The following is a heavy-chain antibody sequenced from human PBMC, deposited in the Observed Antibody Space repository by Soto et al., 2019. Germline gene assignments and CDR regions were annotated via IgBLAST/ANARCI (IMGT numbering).Heavy chain of an antibody. CDR1: GFTFSSYG. Sequence: PGGSLRLSCAASGFTFSSYGMHWVRQAPGKGLEWVAVISYDGSNKYYADSVKGRFTISRDNSKNTLYLQMNSLRAEDTAVYYCAKDRSEVGPRPADYWGQGTLVTVSS. J-gene: IGHJ4*02. CDR2: ISYDGSNK. V-gene: IGHV3-30*18. CDR3: AKDRSEVGPRPADY. D-gene: IGHD1-26*01.